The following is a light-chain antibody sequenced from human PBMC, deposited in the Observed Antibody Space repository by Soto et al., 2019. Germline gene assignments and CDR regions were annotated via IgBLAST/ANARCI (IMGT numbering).Light chain of an antibody. CDR2: KAS. V-gene: IGKV1-5*03. CDR3: QQYDIYWT. Sequence: DIQMTQSPSTLSASVGDRVTITCRASQSISSWLAWYQQRPGKAPKLLIYKASNFESGVPSRFSGSGSGTEFTLTISSLQPDDFATYYCQQYDIYWTFGQGTKVEIK. CDR1: QSISSW. J-gene: IGKJ1*01.